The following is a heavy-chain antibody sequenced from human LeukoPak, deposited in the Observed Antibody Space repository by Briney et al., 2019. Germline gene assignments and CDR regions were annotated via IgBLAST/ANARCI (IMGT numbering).Heavy chain of an antibody. CDR2: INPSGGST. CDR3: ARSGGYYDSSGYSDFDY. V-gene: IGHV1-46*01. Sequence: EASVKVSCKASGYTFTSYYMHWVRQAPGQGLEWMGIINPSGGSTSYAQKFQGRVTMTRDMSTSTVYMELSSLRSEDTAVYYCARSGGYYDSSGYSDFDYWGQGTLVTVSS. D-gene: IGHD3-22*01. CDR1: GYTFTSYY. J-gene: IGHJ4*02.